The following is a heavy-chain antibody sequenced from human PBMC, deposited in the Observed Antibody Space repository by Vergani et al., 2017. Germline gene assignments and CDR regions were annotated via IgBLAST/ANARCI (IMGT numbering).Heavy chain of an antibody. J-gene: IGHJ6*03. CDR3: ARVNTETNGHLYYYYYMDV. D-gene: IGHD4-11*01. Sequence: QLQLQESDPGLVKPSETLSLTCTVSGGSIRSTFYYWGWIRQPPGKGLEWIGTIYYSGSTYYNPSLKSRLTMSVDKSRNQFSLTLNSVTATDTAIYFCARVNTETNGHLYYYYYMDVWGQGTAVTVS. CDR1: GGSIRSTFYY. V-gene: IGHV4-39*07. CDR2: IYYSGST.